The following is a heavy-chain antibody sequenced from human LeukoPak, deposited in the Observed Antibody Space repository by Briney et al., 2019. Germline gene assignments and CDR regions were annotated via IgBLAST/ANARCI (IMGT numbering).Heavy chain of an antibody. Sequence: QPGGSLRLSCAVSGFTFSNFAMSWVRQAPGKGLEWVSSISGSDGSTWYADSVKGRFTISRDNSKNTLFLKMNSLRAEDTAIYYCATAHLVRPVNIDMVFDYWGQGTLVTVSS. CDR2: ISGSDGST. D-gene: IGHD6-13*01. CDR3: ATAHLVRPVNIDMVFDY. V-gene: IGHV3-23*01. J-gene: IGHJ4*02. CDR1: GFTFSNFA.